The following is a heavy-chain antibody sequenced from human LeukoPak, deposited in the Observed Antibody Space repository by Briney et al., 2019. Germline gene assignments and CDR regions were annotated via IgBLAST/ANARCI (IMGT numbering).Heavy chain of an antibody. Sequence: SETLSLTCTVSGGSISSYYWSWIRQPAGKGLEWIGRLCTSGSTNYNPSLKSRVTMSVDTSKNQFSLRLNSVTAADTAVYYCARTQRGSGSYMDSWGQGTLVTVSS. J-gene: IGHJ4*02. CDR2: LCTSGST. V-gene: IGHV4-4*07. D-gene: IGHD3-10*01. CDR1: GGSISSYY. CDR3: ARTQRGSGSYMDS.